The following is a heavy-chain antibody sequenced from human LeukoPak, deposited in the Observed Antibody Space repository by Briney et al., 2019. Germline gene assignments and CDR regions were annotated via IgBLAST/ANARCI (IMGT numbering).Heavy chain of an antibody. CDR1: GGPISGYY. CDR2: IYGSGYT. Sequence: SETLSLTCAVSGGPISGYYWSWIRQSPGKGLEWVGYIYGSGYTNYNPSLKSRVTISVDTSKNQFSLKLSSVTAADTAVYYCARLPAGSGSLSYFDYWGQGTLATVSS. V-gene: IGHV4-4*09. D-gene: IGHD3-10*01. J-gene: IGHJ4*02. CDR3: ARLPAGSGSLSYFDY.